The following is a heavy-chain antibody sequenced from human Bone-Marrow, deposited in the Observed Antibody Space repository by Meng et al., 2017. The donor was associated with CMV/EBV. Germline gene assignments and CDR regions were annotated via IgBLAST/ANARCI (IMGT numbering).Heavy chain of an antibody. J-gene: IGHJ4*02. CDR1: GYSYTNYW. V-gene: IGHV5-51*01. CDR2: IYPGDSDT. CDR3: ARGVWELQEGYYFDY. Sequence: GESLKISCQGSGYSYTNYWIGWVRQMPGKGLEWMGIIYPGDSDTRYSPSFQGQVTISADKSISTAYLQWSSLKASDTAMYYCARGVWELQEGYYFDYWGQGTLVTVSS. D-gene: IGHD1-26*01.